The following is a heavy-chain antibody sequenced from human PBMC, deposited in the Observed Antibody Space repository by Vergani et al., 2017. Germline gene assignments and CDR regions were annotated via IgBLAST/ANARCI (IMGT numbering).Heavy chain of an antibody. J-gene: IGHJ4*02. V-gene: IGHV3-33*06. CDR2: TWYDGNNK. CDR3: AKEKSFSGPCDY. Sequence: QVQLVESGGGVVQPGRSLRLSCAASGFTFNQYGMHWVRQAPGKGLEWVAVTWYDGNNKQYADSVKGRFSISRDNSKDALYLQMNSLRAEDTAVYYCAKEKSFSGPCDYWGQGILVTVSS. D-gene: IGHD3-3*02. CDR1: GFTFNQYG.